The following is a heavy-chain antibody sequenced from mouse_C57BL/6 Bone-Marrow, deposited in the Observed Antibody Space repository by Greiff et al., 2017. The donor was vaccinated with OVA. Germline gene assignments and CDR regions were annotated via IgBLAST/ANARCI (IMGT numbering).Heavy chain of an antibody. V-gene: IGHV1-82*01. J-gene: IGHJ2*01. CDR1: GYAFSSSW. D-gene: IGHD1-1*01. CDR2: IYPGDGDT. CDR3: ADYVSSNHFDY. Sequence: QVQLKESGPELVKPGASVKISCKASGYAFSSSWMNWVKQRPGKGLEWIGRIYPGDGDTNYNGKFKGKATLTADKSSSTAYMQLISLTSEDSAVYFCADYVSSNHFDYWGQGTTLTVSS.